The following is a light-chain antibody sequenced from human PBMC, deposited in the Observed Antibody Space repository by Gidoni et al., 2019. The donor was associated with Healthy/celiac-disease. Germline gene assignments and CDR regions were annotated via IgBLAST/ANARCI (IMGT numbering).Light chain of an antibody. V-gene: IGLV2-14*01. Sequence: QSALTQPAPVSGSPGQSITISCTGTSSDVGGYNYVSWYQQHPVKAPKLMIYEVSNRPSGVSNRFSGSKSGNTASLTSSGLQAEDEADYYCSSYTSSSTPCVFGTGTKVTVL. J-gene: IGLJ1*01. CDR2: EVS. CDR3: SSYTSSSTPCV. CDR1: SSDVGGYNY.